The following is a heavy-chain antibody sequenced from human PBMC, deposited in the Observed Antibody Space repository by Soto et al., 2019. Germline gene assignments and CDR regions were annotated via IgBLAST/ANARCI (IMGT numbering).Heavy chain of an antibody. V-gene: IGHV1-18*01. J-gene: IGHJ4*02. D-gene: IGHD2-21*02. CDR1: GYTFTSYG. Sequence: ASVKVSCKASGYTFTSYGIIWVRQAPGQGLEWMGWISAYNGNTNYAQKLQGRVTMTTDTSTSTAYMELRSLRSDDTAVYYCARDRRVVVTAILDDYWGQGTLVTVSS. CDR2: ISAYNGNT. CDR3: ARDRRVVVTAILDDY.